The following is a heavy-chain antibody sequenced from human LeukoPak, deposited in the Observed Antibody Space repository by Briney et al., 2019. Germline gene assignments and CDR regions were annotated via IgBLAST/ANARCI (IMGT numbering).Heavy chain of an antibody. V-gene: IGHV3-30-3*01. D-gene: IGHD1-20*01. J-gene: IGHJ5*02. CDR2: ISYDGSNK. CDR3: ARVLTGTTTVGSNWFDP. CDR1: GFTFSSYA. Sequence: PGGSLRLSCAASGFTFSSYAMHWVRQAPGKGLEWVAVISYDGSNKYYADSVKGRFTISRDNSKNTLYLQMSSLRAEDTAVYYCARVLTGTTTVGSNWFDPWGQGTLVTVSS.